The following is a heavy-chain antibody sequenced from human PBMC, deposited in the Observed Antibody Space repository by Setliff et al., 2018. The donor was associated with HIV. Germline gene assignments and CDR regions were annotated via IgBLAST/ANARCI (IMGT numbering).Heavy chain of an antibody. Sequence: PSETLSLTCTVSGDSISSYFWSWIRQPPGKGLEWIGSIYRSGSTYDNPSLKSRVTISFDTSKNQFSLILTSVTAADTAVYYCATQGLTVPIPGGYFQHWGPGILVTVSS. V-gene: IGHV4-38-2*02. CDR1: GDSISSYF. D-gene: IGHD2-21*02. J-gene: IGHJ1*01. CDR3: ATQGLTVPIPGGYFQH. CDR2: IYRSGST.